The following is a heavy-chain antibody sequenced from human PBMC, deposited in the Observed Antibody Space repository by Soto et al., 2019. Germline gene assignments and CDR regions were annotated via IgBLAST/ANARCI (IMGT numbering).Heavy chain of an antibody. CDR1: GGSISSYY. CDR3: ASSCRYYDRKSPFDY. V-gene: IGHV4-4*07. Sequence: PSETLSLTCTVSGGSISSYYWSWIRQPAGKGLEWIGRIYTSGSTNYNPSLKSRVTMSVDTSKNQFSLKLSSVTAADTAVYYCASSCRYYDRKSPFDYWGQGTLVTVSS. J-gene: IGHJ4*02. D-gene: IGHD3-22*01. CDR2: IYTSGST.